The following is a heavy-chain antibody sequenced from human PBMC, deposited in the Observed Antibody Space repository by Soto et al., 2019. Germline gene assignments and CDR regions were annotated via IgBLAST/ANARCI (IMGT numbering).Heavy chain of an antibody. CDR3: AGQVGLLVTLGMRDYYYYYGMDV. V-gene: IGHV4-34*01. CDR1: GGSFSGYY. CDR2: INHSGST. D-gene: IGHD3-3*02. Sequence: PSETLSLTCAVYGGSFSGYYWSWIRQPPGKGLEWVGEINHSGSTNYNPSLKSRVTMSVDTSKNQFSLKMSSVTAADTALYYCAGQVGLLVTLGMRDYYYYYGMDVWGQGTLVTGSS. J-gene: IGHJ6*02.